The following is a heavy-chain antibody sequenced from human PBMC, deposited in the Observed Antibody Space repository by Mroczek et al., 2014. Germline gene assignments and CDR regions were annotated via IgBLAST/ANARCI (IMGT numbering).Heavy chain of an antibody. Sequence: VQLVQSGGGLVQPGGSLRLSCAASGFTFSSYAMSWVRQAPGKGLEWVSAISGSGGSTYYADSVKGRFTISRDNSKSTLYLQMNSLRAEDTAVYYCAKDEALYYDFWSGINYYYYYGMDVWGQGTTVTVSS. CDR3: AKDEALYYDFWSGINYYYYYGMDV. J-gene: IGHJ6*02. D-gene: IGHD3-3*01. V-gene: IGHV3-23*04. CDR1: GFTFSSYA. CDR2: ISGSGGST.